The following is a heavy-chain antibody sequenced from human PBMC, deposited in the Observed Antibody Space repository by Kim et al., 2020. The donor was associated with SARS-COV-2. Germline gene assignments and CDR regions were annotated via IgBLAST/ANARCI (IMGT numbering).Heavy chain of an antibody. CDR3: ARDPFGSGKWGGMDV. CDR2: IYSGGST. J-gene: IGHJ6*02. Sequence: GGSLRLSCAASGFTVSSNYMSWVRQAPGKGLEWVSVIYSGGSTYYADSVKGRFTISRDNSKNTLYLQMNSLRAEDTAVYYCARDPFGSGKWGGMDVWGQGTTVTVSS. D-gene: IGHD3-10*01. CDR1: GFTVSSNY. V-gene: IGHV3-53*01.